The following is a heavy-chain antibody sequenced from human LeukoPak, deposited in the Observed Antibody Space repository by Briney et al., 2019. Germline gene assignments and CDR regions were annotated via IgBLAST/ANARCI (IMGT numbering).Heavy chain of an antibody. CDR3: ARDYASDY. CDR2: ISRSGDTI. CDR1: GFTFSRYE. Sequence: GGSLRLSCAASGFTFSRYEMNWVRQAPGKGLELVSYISRSGDTIYFADSVKARFTISRDNAKNSLYLQVSSLRAEDTAVYYCARDYASDYWGQGTLVTVSS. J-gene: IGHJ4*02. V-gene: IGHV3-48*03. D-gene: IGHD3-10*01.